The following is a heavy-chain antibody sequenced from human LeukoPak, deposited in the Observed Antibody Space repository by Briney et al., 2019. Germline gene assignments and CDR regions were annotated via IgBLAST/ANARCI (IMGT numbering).Heavy chain of an antibody. CDR2: ISSSGSTI. CDR1: GFTLSDYY. J-gene: IGHJ4*02. D-gene: IGHD3/OR15-3a*01. Sequence: PGGSLRLSCAASGFTLSDYYMSWIRQAPGKGLEWVSYISSSGSTIYHADSVKGRFTISRDNAKNSLYLQMNSLRAEDTAVYYCARDLDSEDYFDYWGQGTLVTVSS. V-gene: IGHV3-11*04. CDR3: ARDLDSEDYFDY.